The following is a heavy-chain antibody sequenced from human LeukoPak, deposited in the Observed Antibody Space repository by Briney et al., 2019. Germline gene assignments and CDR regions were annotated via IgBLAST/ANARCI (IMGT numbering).Heavy chain of an antibody. Sequence: GGSLRLSCAASGFTFSSYALSWVRQAPGKGLEWVSAISASGGTTYYADSVKGRFTISRDTSKDTVYLQMHSLRAEDTAVYYCAKGDVLPSYPTFDYWGQGTLVTVSS. J-gene: IGHJ4*02. CDR1: GFTFSSYA. V-gene: IGHV3-23*01. CDR3: AKGDVLPSYPTFDY. D-gene: IGHD3-9*01. CDR2: ISASGGTT.